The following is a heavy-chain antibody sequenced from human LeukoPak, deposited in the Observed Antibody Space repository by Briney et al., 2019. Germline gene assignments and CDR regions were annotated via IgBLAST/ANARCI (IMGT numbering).Heavy chain of an antibody. CDR3: ARVRPPMYIAARPFYMDV. D-gene: IGHD6-6*01. J-gene: IGHJ6*03. CDR1: GGSFSGYS. CDR2: INHGGST. V-gene: IGHV4-34*01. Sequence: SETLSLTCAVYGGSFSGYSWTWIRQPPGEGVECIGEINHGGSTNYNPSLKSRVTISGDPSKNQCSLKLSSVTAADTAVYYCARVRPPMYIAARPFYMDVWGKGTTVTVSS.